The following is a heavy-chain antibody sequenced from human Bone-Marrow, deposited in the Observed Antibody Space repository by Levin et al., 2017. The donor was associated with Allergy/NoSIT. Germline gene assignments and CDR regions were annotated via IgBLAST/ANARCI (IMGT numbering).Heavy chain of an antibody. Sequence: PSETLSLTCTVSSGSVRSSSSYWAWIRQPPGKGLEWIGSIYYGGATYFNPSLKSRVTISRDTSKNQFYLKLSSVTAADTAGYYCARDFRSSAYHTVPIGHFDSWGQGTLVNVSS. V-gene: IGHV4-39*07. CDR3: ARDFRSSAYHTVPIGHFDS. CDR1: SGSVRSSSSY. D-gene: IGHD1-14*01. CDR2: IYYGGAT. J-gene: IGHJ4*02.